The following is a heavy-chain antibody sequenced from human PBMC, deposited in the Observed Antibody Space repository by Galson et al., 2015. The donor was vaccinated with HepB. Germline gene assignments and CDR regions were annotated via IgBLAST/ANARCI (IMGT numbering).Heavy chain of an antibody. V-gene: IGHV3-15*07. CDR1: GFTFSNAW. CDR2: IKSKTDGGTT. J-gene: IGHJ4*02. Sequence: SLRLSCAASGFTFSNAWMNWVRQAPGKGLEWVGRIKSKTDGGTTDYAAPVKGRFTISRDDSKNTLYLQMNSLKTEDTAVYYCTTDSIKIRWGSYYYWGQGTLVTVSS. CDR3: TTDSIKIRWGSYYY. D-gene: IGHD3-16*01.